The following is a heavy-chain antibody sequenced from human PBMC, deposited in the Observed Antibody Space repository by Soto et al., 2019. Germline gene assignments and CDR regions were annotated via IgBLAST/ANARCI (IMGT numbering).Heavy chain of an antibody. D-gene: IGHD3-16*01. CDR3: AQVLGGNIWGKLTMGFDY. CDR2: ISGSGGST. V-gene: IGHV3-23*01. CDR1: GFTFSSYA. J-gene: IGHJ4*02. Sequence: EVQLLESGGGLVQPGGSLRLSCAASGFTFSSYAMSWVRQAPGKGLEWVSAISGSGGSTYYADSVKGRFTISRDNSKNALSLQMNSLRAEDTAVYYCAQVLGGNIWGKLTMGFDYWGQGTLVTVSS.